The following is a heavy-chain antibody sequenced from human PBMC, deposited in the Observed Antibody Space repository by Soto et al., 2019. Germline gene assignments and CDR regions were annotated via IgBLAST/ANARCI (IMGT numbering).Heavy chain of an antibody. CDR2: ISTDNGNT. V-gene: IGHV1-18*01. CDR1: GYTFTSYG. Sequence: ASVKLSCKASGYTFTSYGISWVRQAPGQGLEWMGRISTDNGNTNYAQKLQGRVTITTDTSTNTAYMELRSLRSDDTAVYHCATDEPSASCYHALVIWG. CDR3: ATDEPSASCYHALVI. D-gene: IGHD2-2*01. J-gene: IGHJ3*02.